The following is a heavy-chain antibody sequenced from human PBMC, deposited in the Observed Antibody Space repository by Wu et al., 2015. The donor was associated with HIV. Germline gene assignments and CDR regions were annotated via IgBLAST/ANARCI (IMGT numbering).Heavy chain of an antibody. Sequence: QVQLVQSGAEVKKPWSSVKVSCEASGGTFNNYAITWVRQAPGRGLEWMGGIIPIFGTANYAHKFKGRVSITTDESTRAAYMELSSLRSDDTAIYYCARGGGDRIDDAFDIWGQGTWSPSL. V-gene: IGHV1-69*05. J-gene: IGHJ3*02. CDR2: IIPIFGTA. CDR1: GGTFNNYA. D-gene: IGHD3-16*01. CDR3: ARGGGDRIDDAFDI.